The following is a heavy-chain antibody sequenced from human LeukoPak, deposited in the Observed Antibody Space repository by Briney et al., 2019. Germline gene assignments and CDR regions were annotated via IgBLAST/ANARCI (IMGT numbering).Heavy chain of an antibody. CDR1: GFTFSNAW. J-gene: IGHJ3*02. CDR3: ARDPGLLQQLNAFDI. CDR2: IKQDGSEK. D-gene: IGHD6-13*01. V-gene: IGHV3-7*01. Sequence: GGSLRLSCAASGFTFSNAWMSWVRQAPGKGLEWVANIKQDGSEKYYVDSVKGRFTISRDNAKNSLYLQMNSLRAEDTAVYYCARDPGLLQQLNAFDIWGQGTMVTVSS.